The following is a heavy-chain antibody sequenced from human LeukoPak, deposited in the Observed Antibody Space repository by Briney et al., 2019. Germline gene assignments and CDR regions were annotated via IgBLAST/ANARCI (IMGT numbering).Heavy chain of an antibody. Sequence: SVKVSCKASGGTFSSYAISWVRQAPGQGLEWMGGIIPIFGTANYAQKFQGRVTITADESTSTAYMELSSLRSEDTAVYYCARDSIPLLAAIDYWGQGTLVTVSS. V-gene: IGHV1-69*01. J-gene: IGHJ4*02. CDR3: ARDSIPLLAAIDY. CDR2: IIPIFGTA. CDR1: GGTFSSYA. D-gene: IGHD5-24*01.